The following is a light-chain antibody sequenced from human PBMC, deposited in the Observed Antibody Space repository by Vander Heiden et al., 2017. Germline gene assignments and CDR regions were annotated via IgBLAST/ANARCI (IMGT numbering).Light chain of an antibody. V-gene: IGLV2-8*01. CDR1: SSDVGGYNY. J-gene: IGLJ1*01. CDR2: EVN. CDR3: SSYAGSNNFV. Sequence: QSALTQPPSASGSPGQSVTLSCTGTSSDVGGYNYDSWYQQHPGKAPKVMIYEVNKRPAGVPDRFSGSKSGNTASLTVSGLQAEDEADYYCSSYAGSNNFVFGTGTKVTVL.